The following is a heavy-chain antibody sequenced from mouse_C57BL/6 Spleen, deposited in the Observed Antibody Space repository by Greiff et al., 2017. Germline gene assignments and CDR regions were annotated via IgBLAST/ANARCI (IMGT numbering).Heavy chain of an antibody. Sequence: EVMLVESGGDLLKPGGSLKLSCAASGFTFSSYGMSWVRQTPDKRLAWVATISSGGSYPYYPDSVKGRFTISSDNAKNTLYLQMSSLKSEDTAMYYCARPWDGFAYWGQGTLVTVSA. CDR3: ARPWDGFAY. D-gene: IGHD4-1*01. V-gene: IGHV5-6*01. CDR1: GFTFSSYG. J-gene: IGHJ3*01. CDR2: ISSGGSYP.